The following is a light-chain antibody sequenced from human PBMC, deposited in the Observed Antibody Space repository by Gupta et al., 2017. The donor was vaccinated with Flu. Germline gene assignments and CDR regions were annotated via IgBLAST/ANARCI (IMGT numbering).Light chain of an antibody. CDR1: QSLLHNNGNNY. J-gene: IGKJ2*02. CDR3: MQALQTPRT. V-gene: IGKV2-28*01. Sequence: DIVKTLSPLPVPVTPGEPASLSCRSSQSLLHNNGNNYLHWYLHKPGQSPQLLIYLGSNRAFGVPGRFSGSGSGTDFTLKISRVEAEDVGVYYCMQALQTPRTVGQGTKLEIK. CDR2: LGS.